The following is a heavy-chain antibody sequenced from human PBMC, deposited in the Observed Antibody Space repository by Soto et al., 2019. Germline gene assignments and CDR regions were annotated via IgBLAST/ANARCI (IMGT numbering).Heavy chain of an antibody. Sequence: QVQMVQSWAEVQKPGASVKVSCKASVHTFTGHHMHWVRQAPGQGLEWMGLIDLAIGDTKYAQKFQGRITSTSDTSITTAYMELRGLRSDDTAVYYCGLEPTGTGGFDYWGQGTLGTVS. V-gene: IGHV1-2*02. CDR3: GLEPTGTGGFDY. CDR1: VHTFTGHH. J-gene: IGHJ4*02. CDR2: IDLAIGDT. D-gene: IGHD7-27*01.